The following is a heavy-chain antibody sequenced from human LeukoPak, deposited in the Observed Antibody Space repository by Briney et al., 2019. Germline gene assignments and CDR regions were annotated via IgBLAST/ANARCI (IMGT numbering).Heavy chain of an antibody. Sequence: GGSLRLSCAASGFTFSSFDMNWVRQAPGKGLEWASSISTSSRYIYYRDSVKGRFTISRDDAKNSLYLQMNSLRVEDTAVYYCARADCSGSTCYLRRSWFDPWGQGTLVTVSS. CDR2: ISTSSRYI. J-gene: IGHJ5*02. CDR1: GFTFSSFD. CDR3: ARADCSGSTCYLRRSWFDP. D-gene: IGHD2-2*01. V-gene: IGHV3-21*01.